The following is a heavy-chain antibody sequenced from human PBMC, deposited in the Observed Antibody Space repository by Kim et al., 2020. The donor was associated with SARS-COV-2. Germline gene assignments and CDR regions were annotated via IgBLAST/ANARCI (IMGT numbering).Heavy chain of an antibody. J-gene: IGHJ6*02. D-gene: IGHD6-19*01. CDR3: ARPLRGSGWDLDYYGMDV. CDR1: GYSFTSYW. V-gene: IGHV5-51*01. CDR2: IYPGDSDT. Sequence: GESLKISCKGSGYSFTSYWIDWVRQMPGKGLEWMGIIYPGDSDTRYSPSFQGQVTISADKSISTAYLQWSSLKASDTAMYYCARPLRGSGWDLDYYGMDVWGQGTTVTVSS.